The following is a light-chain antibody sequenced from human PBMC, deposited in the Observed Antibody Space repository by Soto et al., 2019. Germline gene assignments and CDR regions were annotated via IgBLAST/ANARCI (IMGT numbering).Light chain of an antibody. CDR1: DSNSGSNY. J-gene: IGLJ3*02. CDR3: AAWDNSLNGRV. V-gene: IGLV1-47*02. Sequence: QSALTQPPSASGTPGQRVTISCSGSDSNSGSNYVYWYQQFPGTAPKLLIYSNIQRPSGVPARFSGSKSGTTAYLAISGLRSEDEADYYCAAWDNSLNGRVFGGGPKVTVL. CDR2: SNI.